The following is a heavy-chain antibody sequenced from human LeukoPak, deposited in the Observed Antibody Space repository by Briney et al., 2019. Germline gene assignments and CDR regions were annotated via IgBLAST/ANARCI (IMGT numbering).Heavy chain of an antibody. Sequence: SETLSLTCAVYGGSFSGYYWSWIRQPPGKGLEWIGEINHSGSTNYNPSLKSRVTTSVDTSKNQFSLKLSSVTAADTAVYYCARAYSSSWTRFDYWGQGTLVTVSS. CDR1: GGSFSGYY. V-gene: IGHV4-34*01. CDR2: INHSGST. CDR3: ARAYSSSWTRFDY. J-gene: IGHJ4*02. D-gene: IGHD6-13*01.